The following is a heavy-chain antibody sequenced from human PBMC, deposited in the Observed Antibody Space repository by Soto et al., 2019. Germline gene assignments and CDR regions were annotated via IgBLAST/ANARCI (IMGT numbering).Heavy chain of an antibody. Sequence: QVQLVQSGAEVKKPGSSVKASCKASGGTFSSYAISWVRQAPGQGLEWMGGIIPISGTANYAQKFQGRVTSTADESTSTAYMELSSLRSEDTAVYYCARSQGSSTSLEIYYYYYYGMDVWGQGTTVTVSS. J-gene: IGHJ6*02. V-gene: IGHV1-69*01. CDR2: IIPISGTA. D-gene: IGHD2-2*01. CDR3: ARSQGSSTSLEIYYYYYYGMDV. CDR1: GGTFSSYA.